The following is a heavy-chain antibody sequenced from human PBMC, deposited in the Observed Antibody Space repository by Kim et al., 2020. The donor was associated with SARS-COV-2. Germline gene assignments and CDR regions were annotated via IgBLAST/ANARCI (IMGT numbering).Heavy chain of an antibody. J-gene: IGHJ4*02. D-gene: IGHD1-20*01. CDR3: TTDGHNWSEADY. V-gene: IGHV3-15*01. Sequence: DYASPVKGDFTSSRDDSKNTLYLQMNSLKTEDTAVYYCTTDGHNWSEADYWGQGTLVTVSS.